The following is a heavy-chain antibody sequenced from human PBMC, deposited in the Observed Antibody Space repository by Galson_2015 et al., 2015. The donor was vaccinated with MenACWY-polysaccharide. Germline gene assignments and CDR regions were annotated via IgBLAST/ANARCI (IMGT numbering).Heavy chain of an antibody. CDR3: AREY. V-gene: IGHV1-3*04. CDR2: ITTGVANT. J-gene: IGHJ1*01. CDR1: GYGFTSHT. Sequence: SVKVSCKASGYGFTSHTIHWVRQAPGQSLEWMGWITTGVANTRYSQKFQGRVTNSRDTSANTAYMELSSLRSEDTAMYYCAREY.